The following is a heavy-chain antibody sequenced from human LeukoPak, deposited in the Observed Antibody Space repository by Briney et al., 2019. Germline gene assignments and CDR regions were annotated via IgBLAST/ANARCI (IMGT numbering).Heavy chain of an antibody. CDR2: IYYSGRT. D-gene: IGHD3-22*01. J-gene: IGHJ6*02. CDR1: GGSISSYY. V-gene: IGHV4-59*01. CDR3: ARDQYDSSGYWNGMDV. Sequence: PSETLSLTCTVSGGSISSYYWSWLRQPPGKGLEWIGYIYYSGRTNYNPSLKRRVTISVDTSKNQFSLKLSSVTAADTAVYYCARDQYDSSGYWNGMDVWGQGTTVTVSS.